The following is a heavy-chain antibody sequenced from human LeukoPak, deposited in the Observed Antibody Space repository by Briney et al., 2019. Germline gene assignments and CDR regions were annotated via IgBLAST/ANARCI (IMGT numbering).Heavy chain of an antibody. V-gene: IGHV1-3*01. CDR1: GYTFTSYA. CDR3: ARAPITMVRGAYEGRSYGMGV. J-gene: IGHJ6*04. CDR2: INAGNGNT. Sequence: ASVKVSCKASGYTFTSYAMHWVRQAPGQRLEWMGWINAGNGNTKYSQKFQGRVTITRDTSASTAYMELSSLRSEDTAVYYCARAPITMVRGAYEGRSYGMGVWGKGTTVTVSS. D-gene: IGHD3-10*01.